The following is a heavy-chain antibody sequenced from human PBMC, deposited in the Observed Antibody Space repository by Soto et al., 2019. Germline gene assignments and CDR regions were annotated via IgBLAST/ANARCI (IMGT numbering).Heavy chain of an antibody. CDR1: GFPFTTYG. CDR2: ISYDGSNR. Sequence: QVPLMESGGGVVQPGRSLRLSCAASGFPFTTYGMHWVREGPGKGLEWVAVISYDGSNRYYADSVKGRFTISRDNSKNTLYLQMNDLRPEDKALYYCVGGQYYFDYRGQGTLVTVSS. CDR3: VGGQYYFDY. V-gene: IGHV3-30*03. D-gene: IGHD3-10*01. J-gene: IGHJ4*02.